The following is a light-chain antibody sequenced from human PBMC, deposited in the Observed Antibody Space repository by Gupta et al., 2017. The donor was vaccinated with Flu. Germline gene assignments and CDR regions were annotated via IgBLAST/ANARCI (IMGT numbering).Light chain of an antibody. CDR1: QSVLYSSNNKNY. Sequence: IVMTQSPDSLAVSLGERATIHCKSSQSVLYSSNNKNYLAWYQQKPGPPPKLLIYWASTRESGVPDRFSGSGSGTDFTLTISSLQAEDVAVYYCQQYYNTPYTFGQGTKLEIK. V-gene: IGKV4-1*01. CDR2: WAS. J-gene: IGKJ2*01. CDR3: QQYYNTPYT.